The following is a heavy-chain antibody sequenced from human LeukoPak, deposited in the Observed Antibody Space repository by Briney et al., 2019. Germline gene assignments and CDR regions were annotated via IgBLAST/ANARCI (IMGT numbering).Heavy chain of an antibody. CDR3: ARTSKVTSVMDI. CDR2: IDSAGNT. V-gene: IGHV3-13*04. J-gene: IGHJ3*02. Sequence: GGPLRLSCAASGFTFSSYDMHWVRQATGKGLEWVSAIDSAGNTFYPGSVKGRFTISRENARDSLYPQMNNVRAGDTAVCFCARTSKVTSVMDIWGQGTMVTVSS. D-gene: IGHD3-16*01. CDR1: GFTFSSYD.